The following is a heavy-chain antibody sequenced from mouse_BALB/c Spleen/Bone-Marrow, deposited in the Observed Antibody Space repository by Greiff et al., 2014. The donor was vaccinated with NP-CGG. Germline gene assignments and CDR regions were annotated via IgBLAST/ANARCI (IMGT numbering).Heavy chain of an antibody. D-gene: IGHD2-1*01. J-gene: IGHJ3*01. CDR1: GYTFTTYW. V-gene: IGHV1S22*01. CDR2: IYPGSGNT. CDR3: TRWNGHYEGFAY. Sequence: LKQSGSELVRPGASVKLSCKASGYTFTTYWIHWVKQRHGQGLEWIGNIYPGSGNTNYGERFKTKGTLTVDTSSNTAYMHLSSLTSEDSAVYYCTRWNGHYEGFAYWGQGTLVTVSA.